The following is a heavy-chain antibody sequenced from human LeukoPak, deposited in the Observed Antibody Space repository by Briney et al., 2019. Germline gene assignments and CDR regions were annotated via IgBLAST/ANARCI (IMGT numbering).Heavy chain of an antibody. D-gene: IGHD1-20*01. Sequence: GGSLRLSCAASGFTFSSYAMSWVRLAPGKGLEWVSAISGSGGSTYYADSVKGRFTISRDNSKNTLYLQMNSLRAEDTAVYYCAKAHLNWNPQILFDYWGQGTLVTVSS. CDR1: GFTFSSYA. CDR2: ISGSGGST. V-gene: IGHV3-23*01. J-gene: IGHJ4*02. CDR3: AKAHLNWNPQILFDY.